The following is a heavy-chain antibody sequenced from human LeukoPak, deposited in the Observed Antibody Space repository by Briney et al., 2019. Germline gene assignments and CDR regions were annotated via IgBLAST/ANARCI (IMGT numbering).Heavy chain of an antibody. J-gene: IGHJ4*02. V-gene: IGHV1-18*01. Sequence: ASVKVSCKASGYTFTSYGISWVRQAPGQGLEWMGWISAYNGNTNYAQKLQGRVTMTTDTSTSTAYMELRSLRSDDTAVYYCARDSLRSRGWSTISGYFDYWGQGTLVTVSS. D-gene: IGHD6-19*01. CDR2: ISAYNGNT. CDR3: ARDSLRSRGWSTISGYFDY. CDR1: GYTFTSYG.